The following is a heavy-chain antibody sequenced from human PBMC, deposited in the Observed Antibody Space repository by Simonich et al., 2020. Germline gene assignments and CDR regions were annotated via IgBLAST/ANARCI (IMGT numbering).Heavy chain of an antibody. D-gene: IGHD2-2*01. CDR2: INSDGSST. Sequence: EVQLVESGGGLVNPGGPLRLSCAASGLTFSTYWFHWVRQAPGKGLVWVYRINSDGSSTSDADSVKGRVTISRYNAKNTLYLQMNSLSAEDTAVYYCASFNVVPAADAFDIWGQGTMVTVSS. J-gene: IGHJ3*02. V-gene: IGHV3-74*01. CDR1: GLTFSTYW. CDR3: ASFNVVPAADAFDI.